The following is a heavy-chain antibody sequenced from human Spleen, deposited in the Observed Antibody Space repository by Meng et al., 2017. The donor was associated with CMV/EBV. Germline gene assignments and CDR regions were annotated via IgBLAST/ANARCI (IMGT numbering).Heavy chain of an antibody. D-gene: IGHD3-10*01. CDR2: IDPNSGST. J-gene: IGHJ4*02. V-gene: IGHV1-2*02. CDR3: ARITMVRGALDY. CDR1: GYTFAGYY. Sequence: KASGYTFAGYYRHWGRQARGQGRKRMGWIDPNSGSTSNAQKLQGRVTMTRDTSISTAYMELSRLRSDDAAVYYCARITMVRGALDYWGQGTLVTVSS.